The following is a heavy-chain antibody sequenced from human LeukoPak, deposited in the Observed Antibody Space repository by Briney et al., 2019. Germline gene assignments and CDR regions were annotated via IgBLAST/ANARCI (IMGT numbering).Heavy chain of an antibody. CDR1: GYTFTSYG. Sequence: ASVKVSCKASGYTFTSYGISWVRQAPGQGLEWMGVIKPRGGITTYTQKFQGRVTMTGDTSTSTFYMELSSLRYEDTALYCCVRDRAWELMAFDHWGQGTLVTVSS. V-gene: IGHV1-46*01. CDR3: VRDRAWELMAFDH. D-gene: IGHD3-10*01. CDR2: IKPRGGIT. J-gene: IGHJ4*02.